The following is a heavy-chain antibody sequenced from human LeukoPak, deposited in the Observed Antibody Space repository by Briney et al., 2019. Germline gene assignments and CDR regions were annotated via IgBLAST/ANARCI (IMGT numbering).Heavy chain of an antibody. D-gene: IGHD3-10*01. CDR2: INPSGGST. J-gene: IGHJ5*02. V-gene: IGHV1-46*01. Sequence: ASVKVSCKASGYTFTSYYMHWVRQAPGQGLEWMGIINPSGGSTSYAQKFQGRVTMTRDTSTSTVYMELGSLRSEDTAVYYCAREAMVRGAPGDGDTNWFDPWGQGTLVTVSS. CDR1: GYTFTSYY. CDR3: AREAMVRGAPGDGDTNWFDP.